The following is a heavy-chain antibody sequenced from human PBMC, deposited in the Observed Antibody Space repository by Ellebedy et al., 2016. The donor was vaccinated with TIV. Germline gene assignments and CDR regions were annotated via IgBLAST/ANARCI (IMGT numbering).Heavy chain of an antibody. CDR1: GFTVSSNY. V-gene: IGHV3-53*01. J-gene: IGHJ4*02. D-gene: IGHD6-19*01. CDR2: IYSGGST. Sequence: GESLKISCAASGFTVSSNYMSWVRQAPGKGLEWGSVIYSGGSTYYADSVKGRFTLSRDNSKNTLYLQMNSLRAEDTAVYYCARKNSSGWTFDYWGQGTLVTVSS. CDR3: ARKNSSGWTFDY.